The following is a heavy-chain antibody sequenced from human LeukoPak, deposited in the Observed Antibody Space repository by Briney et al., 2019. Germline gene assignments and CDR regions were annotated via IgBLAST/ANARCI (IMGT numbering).Heavy chain of an antibody. CDR1: GGSISGYY. CDR3: ARHSGSSWYYFDY. Sequence: SSETLSLTCTVSGGSISGYYWSWIRQPPGKGLEWIGYTYYIGSTNYNPSLKSRVTISVDTPKNQFSLKLSSVTAADTAVYYCARHSGSSWYYFDYWGQGTLVTVSS. D-gene: IGHD6-13*01. J-gene: IGHJ4*02. CDR2: TYYIGST. V-gene: IGHV4-59*08.